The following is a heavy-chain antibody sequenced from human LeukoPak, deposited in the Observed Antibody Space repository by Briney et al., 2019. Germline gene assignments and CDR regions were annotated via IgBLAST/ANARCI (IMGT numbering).Heavy chain of an antibody. J-gene: IGHJ6*03. CDR1: GYTFTSYG. Sequence: ASVKVSCKASGYTFTSYGISWVRQAPGQGLEWMGWISAYNGNTNYAQKLQGRVTMTTDTSTSTAYMELRSLRSDDTVVYYCARDKLERHYYYYYYMDVWGKGTTVTVSS. V-gene: IGHV1-18*01. CDR3: ARDKLERHYYYYYYMDV. D-gene: IGHD1-1*01. CDR2: ISAYNGNT.